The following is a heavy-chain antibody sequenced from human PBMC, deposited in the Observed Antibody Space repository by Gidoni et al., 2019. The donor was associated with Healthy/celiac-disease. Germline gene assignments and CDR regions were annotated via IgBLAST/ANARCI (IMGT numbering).Heavy chain of an antibody. V-gene: IGHV4-39*01. Sequence: QLQLQESGPGLVKPSETLSLTCTVSGGSISSSSYYWGWIRQPPGKGLEWIGSIYYSGSTYYNPSLKSRVTISVDTSKNQFSLKLSSVTAADTAVYYCAGQRRLGGRDFWGQGTLVTVSS. J-gene: IGHJ4*02. D-gene: IGHD3-16*01. CDR1: GGSISSSSYY. CDR2: IYYSGST. CDR3: AGQRRLGGRDF.